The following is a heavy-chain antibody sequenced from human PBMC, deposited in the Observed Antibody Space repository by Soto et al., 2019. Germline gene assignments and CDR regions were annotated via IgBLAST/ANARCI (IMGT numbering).Heavy chain of an antibody. CDR1: GYTFFSFL. J-gene: IGHJ4*02. D-gene: IGHD2-2*01. CDR3: ARRYCSRADCYSDS. V-gene: IGHV5-10-1*01. Sequence: PGESLKICCHGSGYTFFSFLIVGVRQVPGKGLEWVGRIDPGDSSATYSPTFQGHVTISADRSTRSAYLQWRSLRASDTAIYFCARRYCSRADCYSDSWGQGSLVTVSS. CDR2: IDPGDSSA.